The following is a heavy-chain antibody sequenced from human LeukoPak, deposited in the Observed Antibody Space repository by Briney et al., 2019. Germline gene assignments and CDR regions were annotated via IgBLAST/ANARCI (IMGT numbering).Heavy chain of an antibody. CDR1: GGSISSGGYY. Sequence: SETLSLTCTVSGGSISSGGYYWSWIRQHPGKGLEWIGYIYYSGSTYYNPSLKSRVTISVDSSKNQFSLKLTSVTAADTAVYYCATLGEYYDSSGYYYNWGQGTLVTVSS. D-gene: IGHD3-22*01. CDR2: IYYSGST. CDR3: ATLGEYYDSSGYYYN. J-gene: IGHJ4*02. V-gene: IGHV4-31*03.